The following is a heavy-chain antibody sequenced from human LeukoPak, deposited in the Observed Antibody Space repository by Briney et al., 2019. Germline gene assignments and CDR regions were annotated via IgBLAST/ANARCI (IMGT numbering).Heavy chain of an antibody. V-gene: IGHV4-59*08. CDR3: ARRFQIAAAGNNWFDP. D-gene: IGHD6-13*01. CDR1: GGSISSYY. CDR2: IYYSGST. J-gene: IGHJ5*02. Sequence: PSETLSLTCTVSGGSISSYYWSWIRQPPGKGLEWIGYIYYSGSTNHNPSLKSRVTTSVDTSKNQFSLKLSSVTAADTAVYYCARRFQIAAAGNNWFDPWGQGTLVTVSS.